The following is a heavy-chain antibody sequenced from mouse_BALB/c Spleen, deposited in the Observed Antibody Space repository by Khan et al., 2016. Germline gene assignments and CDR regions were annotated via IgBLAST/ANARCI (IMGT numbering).Heavy chain of an antibody. D-gene: IGHD4-1*02. V-gene: IGHV7-3*02. CDR2: IRNKANGYTT. CDR1: GFTFTDYY. CDR3: ARDQLGRFAY. J-gene: IGHJ3*01. Sequence: EVELVESGGGLVQPGGSLRLSCATSGFTFTDYYMSWVRQPPEKALEWLGLIRNKANGYTTEYSASVKGRFTISRDNSQSILYLQMNTLRVEDSATYYCARDQLGRFAYWGQGTLVTVSA.